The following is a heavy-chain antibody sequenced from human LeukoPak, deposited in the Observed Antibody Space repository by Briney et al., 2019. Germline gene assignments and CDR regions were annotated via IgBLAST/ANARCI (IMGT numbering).Heavy chain of an antibody. D-gene: IGHD3-16*01. CDR3: AKTLWGPRSCPDY. J-gene: IGHJ4*02. V-gene: IGHV3-30*18. Sequence: GGSLRLSCAASGFTFSSYGIHGVRQAPGKGLEGVAVISYDGSNKYYADSVKGRFTISRDNSKNTLYLQMNSLRAEDTAVYYCAKTLWGPRSCPDYWGQGTLVTVSS. CDR2: ISYDGSNK. CDR1: GFTFSSYG.